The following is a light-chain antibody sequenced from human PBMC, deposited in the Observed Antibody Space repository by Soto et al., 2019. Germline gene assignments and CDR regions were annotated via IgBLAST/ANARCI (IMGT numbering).Light chain of an antibody. CDR1: SSDVGGYNY. V-gene: IGLV2-14*01. J-gene: IGLJ1*01. CDR3: SSYTTSNTRQIV. CDR2: DDS. Sequence: QSALTQPASVSGSPGQSITISCTGTSSDVGGYNYVSWYQQHPGKAPKFIIYDDSNRPSGVSNRSSGSKSGNTASLTISGLQAEAEADYYCSSYTTSNTRQIVFGTGTKLTVL.